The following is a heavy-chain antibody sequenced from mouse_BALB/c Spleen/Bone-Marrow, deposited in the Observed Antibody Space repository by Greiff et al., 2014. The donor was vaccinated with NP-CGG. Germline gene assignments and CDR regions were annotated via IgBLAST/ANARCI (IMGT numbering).Heavy chain of an antibody. CDR2: INSNGGST. Sequence: EVKLQESGGGLVQPGGSLKLSYAASGFTFSSYGMSWVRQTPDKRLELVATINSNGGSTYYPDSVKGRFTISRDNAKNTLYLQMSSLKSEDTAMYYCARVWYFDYWGQGTSLTVSS. V-gene: IGHV5-6-3*01. CDR3: ARVWYFDY. CDR1: GFTFSSYG. J-gene: IGHJ2*03.